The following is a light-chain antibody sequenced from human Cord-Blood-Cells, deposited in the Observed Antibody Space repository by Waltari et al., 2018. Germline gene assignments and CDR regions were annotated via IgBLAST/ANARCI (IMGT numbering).Light chain of an antibody. V-gene: IGLV2-14*01. Sequence: QSALTQPAPVSGSPGQSITISCTATSSDVGGYNYVSWYQQHPGKAPKLMIYDVSNRPSGVSTRCSGSKSCNTASLTSSGLQAEDESDYYCSSYTSSSTVFGGGTKLTVL. J-gene: IGLJ2*01. CDR1: SSDVGGYNY. CDR2: DVS. CDR3: SSYTSSSTV.